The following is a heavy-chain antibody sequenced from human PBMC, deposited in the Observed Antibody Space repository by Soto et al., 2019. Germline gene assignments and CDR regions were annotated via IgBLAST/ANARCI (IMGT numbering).Heavy chain of an antibody. D-gene: IGHD1-1*01. CDR1: GASISSSSYL. J-gene: IGHJ4*02. CDR3: ARHGGPSRTGTGFGY. CDR2: IYYSGST. Sequence: SETLSRTCNVSGASISSSSYLWGWIRQPPGKGLEWIGSIYYSGSTYYNPSLNSRATISLDTSKNQFSLKLSSVTAADTAVYYCARHGGPSRTGTGFGYWGQGTQVTVSS. V-gene: IGHV4-39*01.